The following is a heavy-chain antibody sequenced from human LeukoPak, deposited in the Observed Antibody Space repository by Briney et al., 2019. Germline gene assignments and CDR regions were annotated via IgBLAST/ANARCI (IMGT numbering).Heavy chain of an antibody. CDR1: GFTFSSYA. J-gene: IGHJ4*02. CDR3: AREAYDILTGYQRGIFDY. D-gene: IGHD3-9*01. V-gene: IGHV3-30*04. Sequence: GGSLRLSCAASGFTFSSYAMHWVRQAPGKGLEWVAVISYDGSNKYYADSVKGRFTISRDNSKNTLYLQMNSLRAEDTAVYYCAREAYDILTGYQRGIFDYWGQGTLVTVSS. CDR2: ISYDGSNK.